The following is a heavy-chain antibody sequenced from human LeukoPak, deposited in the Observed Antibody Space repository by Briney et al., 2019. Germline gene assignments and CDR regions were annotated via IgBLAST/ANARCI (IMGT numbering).Heavy chain of an antibody. CDR2: INSDGSST. CDR1: GFTFSSYW. CDR3: ARARRTGEGDY. V-gene: IGHV3-74*01. D-gene: IGHD1-26*01. J-gene: IGHJ4*02. Sequence: PGGSLRLSCAASGFTFSSYWMHWVRQAPGKGLVWVSRINSDGSSTSYADSEKGRFTISRDNAKNTLYLQMNSLRAEDTAVYYCARARRTGEGDYWGQGTLVTVSS.